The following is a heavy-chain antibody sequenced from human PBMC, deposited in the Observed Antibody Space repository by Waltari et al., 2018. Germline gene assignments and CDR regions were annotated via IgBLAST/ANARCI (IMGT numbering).Heavy chain of an antibody. CDR1: GYTFTGYY. CDR3: ARDTAAAANLWYFDY. D-gene: IGHD6-13*01. Sequence: QVQLVQSGAEVKKPGASVKVSCKASGYTFTGYYMHWVRQAPGQGLEWMGWINPRSGGTNYGQKFKGRVTMTRDTSISTAYMELSRLRSDDTAVYYCARDTAAAANLWYFDYWGQGTLVTVSS. J-gene: IGHJ4*02. V-gene: IGHV1-2*02. CDR2: INPRSGGT.